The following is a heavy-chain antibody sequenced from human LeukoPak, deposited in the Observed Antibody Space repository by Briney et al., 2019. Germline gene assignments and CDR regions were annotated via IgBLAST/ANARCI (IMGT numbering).Heavy chain of an antibody. V-gene: IGHV1-18*01. CDR1: GYTFTSYG. Sequence: ASVKVSCKASGYTFTSYGISWVRQAPGQGLEWMGWISAYNGNTNYAQKLQGRVTMTTDTSTSTAYMELRSLRSDDTAVYYCASPYTSDRHALFDYWGQGTLVTVSS. CDR3: ASPYTSDRHALFDY. CDR2: ISAYNGNT. D-gene: IGHD2-2*01. J-gene: IGHJ4*02.